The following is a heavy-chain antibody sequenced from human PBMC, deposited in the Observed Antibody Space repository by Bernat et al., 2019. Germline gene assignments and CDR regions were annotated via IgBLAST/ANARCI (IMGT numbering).Heavy chain of an antibody. Sequence: QVQLQQWGAGLLKPSETLSLSCTVSGGSISSFYWSWIRQPPGKGLEWIGYIYYSGSTNYNPSLKSRVTISVDTSKKQFSLKLSSVTAADTAVYYCARDQGGAFDIWGQGTMVTVSS. J-gene: IGHJ3*02. V-gene: IGHV4-59*01. CDR2: IYYSGST. CDR3: ARDQGGAFDI. CDR1: GGSISSFY.